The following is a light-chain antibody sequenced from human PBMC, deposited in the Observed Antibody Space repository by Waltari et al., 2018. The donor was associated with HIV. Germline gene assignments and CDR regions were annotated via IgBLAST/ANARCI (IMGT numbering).Light chain of an antibody. CDR2: SYG. CDR1: SSDICSNT. Sequence: QSVLNQSPSASGSPGQRVIISCSGISSDICSNTLSWYQQFPGTAPKRLIYSYGQRPSGVPERFSGSKSATSASLAISGLRSEDEADYYCATWDDSLNAWVFGGGTKLTVL. CDR3: ATWDDSLNAWV. V-gene: IGLV1-44*01. J-gene: IGLJ3*02.